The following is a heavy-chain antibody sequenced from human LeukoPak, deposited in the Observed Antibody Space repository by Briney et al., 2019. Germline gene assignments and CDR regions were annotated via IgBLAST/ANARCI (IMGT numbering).Heavy chain of an antibody. CDR2: ISYRSTYI. V-gene: IGHV3-21*04. D-gene: IGHD1-26*01. CDR3: ARDLGGSYPSGDS. J-gene: IGHJ4*02. Sequence: PGGSLRLSCAASGFIFNGYNMCWVRQAPGKGLEWVACISYRSTYIYFADSLKGRFTISRDDAQSSLYLQMNSLRPEDTAIYYCARDLGGSYPSGDSRGQGTLVTVPS. CDR1: GFIFNGYN.